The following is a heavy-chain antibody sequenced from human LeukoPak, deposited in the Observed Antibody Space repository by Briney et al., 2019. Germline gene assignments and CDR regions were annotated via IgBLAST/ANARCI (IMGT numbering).Heavy chain of an antibody. CDR1: GFTFDHYT. Sequence: GGSLRLSCAASGFTFDHYTMHWVRQAPGKGLEWVSLISWDGGSTYYADSVKGRFTISRDNSKNSLSLQMNSLRAEDTALYYRAKDGKNYFDYWGQGTLVTVSS. V-gene: IGHV3-43*01. J-gene: IGHJ4*02. CDR2: ISWDGGST. CDR3: AKDGKNYFDY.